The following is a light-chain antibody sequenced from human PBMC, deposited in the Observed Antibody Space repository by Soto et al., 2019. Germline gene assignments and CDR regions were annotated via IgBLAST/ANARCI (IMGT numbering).Light chain of an antibody. CDR2: DVS. V-gene: IGLV2-11*01. J-gene: IGLJ1*01. CDR1: SSDVGGYNY. Sequence: QSVLTQPRSVSGSPGQSVTISCTGTSSDVGGYNYVSWYQQHPGKAPKLMIYDVSKWPSGVPDRFSGSKSGNSASQTISGLQAEDEADYYCCSYAGSYYVFGTGTKLTVL. CDR3: CSYAGSYYV.